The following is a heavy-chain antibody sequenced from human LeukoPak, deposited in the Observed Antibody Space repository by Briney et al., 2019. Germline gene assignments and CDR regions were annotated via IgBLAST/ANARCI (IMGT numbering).Heavy chain of an antibody. Sequence: GGSLRLSCAASGFTFSSYSMNWVRQAPGKGLEWVAFIRYDGSNKYYADSVKGRFTISRDNSKNTLYLQMDSLRSDDTAVYYCAKSSAGITWFDPWGQGTLVTVSS. D-gene: IGHD1-1*01. CDR3: AKSSAGITWFDP. CDR1: GFTFSSYS. V-gene: IGHV3-30*02. J-gene: IGHJ5*02. CDR2: IRYDGSNK.